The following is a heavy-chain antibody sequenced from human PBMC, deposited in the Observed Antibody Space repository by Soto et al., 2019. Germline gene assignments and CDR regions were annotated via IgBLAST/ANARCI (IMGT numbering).Heavy chain of an antibody. V-gene: IGHV1-69*02. D-gene: IGHD3-10*01. J-gene: IGHJ6*02. CDR1: GGTFSSYT. CDR2: IIPILGIA. CDR3: ARFRESYGMDV. Sequence: QVQLVQSGAEVKKPGSSVKVSCKASGGTFSSYTISWVRQAPGQGLEWMGRIIPILGIANYAQKFQGRVTITADKSTSTAYMELCSLRSEDTAVYYCARFRESYGMDVWGQGTTVTVSS.